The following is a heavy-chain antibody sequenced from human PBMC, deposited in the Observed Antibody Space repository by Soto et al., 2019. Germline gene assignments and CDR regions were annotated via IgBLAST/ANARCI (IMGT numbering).Heavy chain of an antibody. J-gene: IGHJ4*02. CDR2: MNSDGTTT. CDR1: GFTFGNHW. CDR3: ATAEVDY. Sequence: PGGSLRLSCAASGFTFGNHWMHWVRQAPGKGLEWVSRMNSDGTTTDYADSVKGRFTVSRDNAENTLYLQMNSLRAEDTAVYYCATAEVDYWGPGTLVTVSS. V-gene: IGHV3-74*01.